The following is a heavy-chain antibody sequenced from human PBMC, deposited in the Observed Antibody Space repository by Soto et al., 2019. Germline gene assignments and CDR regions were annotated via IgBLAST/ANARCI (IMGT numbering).Heavy chain of an antibody. V-gene: IGHV3-23*01. D-gene: IGHD5-12*01. CDR2: ISGSGGST. CDR1: GFTFSSYA. CDR3: AKGGVEMATITREFDY. J-gene: IGHJ4*02. Sequence: PGGSLRLSCAASGFTFSSYAMSWVRQAPGKGLEWVSAISGSGGSTYYADSVKGRFTISRDNSKNTLYLQMNSLRAEDTAVYYCAKGGVEMATITREFDYWGQGTLVTVSS.